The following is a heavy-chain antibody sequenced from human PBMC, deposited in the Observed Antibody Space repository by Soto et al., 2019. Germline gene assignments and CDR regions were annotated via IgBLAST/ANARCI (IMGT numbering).Heavy chain of an antibody. Sequence: ASMKVSCKASCYTFSSYGISWVRQAPGQGLEWKGRNSAYNGKTKNAQKHQGKINMNTKKTKSTTNKEQKNPKTDDTAVYYCARDQPVVPAAVPPDGLDYWGQGTLVTVSS. V-gene: IGHV1-18*01. D-gene: IGHD2-2*01. CDR2: NSAYNGKT. CDR1: CYTFSSYG. CDR3: ARDQPVVPAAVPPDGLDY. J-gene: IGHJ4*02.